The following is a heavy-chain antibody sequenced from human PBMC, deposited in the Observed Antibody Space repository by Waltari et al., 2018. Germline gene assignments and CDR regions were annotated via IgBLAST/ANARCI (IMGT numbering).Heavy chain of an antibody. V-gene: IGHV4-59*01. J-gene: IGHJ4*02. CDR3: ARGGVFMGY. CDR1: GGSISSYY. CDR2: IYYSGST. D-gene: IGHD6-6*01. Sequence: QVQLQESGPGLVKPSETLSLTCTVSGGSISSYYWSWIRQPQGKGLEWIGYIYYSGSTNYNPSLKSRVTISVDTSKNQFSLKLSSVTAADTAVYYCARGGVFMGYWGQGTLVTVSS.